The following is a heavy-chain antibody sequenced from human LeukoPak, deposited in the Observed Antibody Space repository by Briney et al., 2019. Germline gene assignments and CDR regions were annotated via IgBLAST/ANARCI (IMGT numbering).Heavy chain of an antibody. D-gene: IGHD3-9*01. Sequence: GALVKVSCKASGHNFTTYDINWVRQATGQGLEWMGWMNPNSGNTGYAQKFQGRVTMTRNTSISTVYMELSSLTSEDTAVYYCARSLSVGRNFDWISKKFDNWFDPWGQGTLVTVSS. J-gene: IGHJ5*02. V-gene: IGHV1-8*01. CDR3: ARSLSVGRNFDWISKKFDNWFDP. CDR1: GHNFTTYD. CDR2: MNPNSGNT.